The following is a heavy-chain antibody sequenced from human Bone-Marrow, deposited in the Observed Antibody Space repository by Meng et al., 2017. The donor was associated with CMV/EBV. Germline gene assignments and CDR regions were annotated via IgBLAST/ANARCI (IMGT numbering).Heavy chain of an antibody. CDR2: IYYSGST. CDR1: GGSISSSSYY. D-gene: IGHD5-24*01. Sequence: SETLSLTCTVSGGSISSSSYYWGWIRQPPGKGLEWIGSIYYSGSTYYNPSLKSRVTISVDTSKNQFSLKLSSVTAADTAVYYCARLGMATPGDYWGQGTLVTASS. V-gene: IGHV4-39*07. CDR3: ARLGMATPGDY. J-gene: IGHJ4*02.